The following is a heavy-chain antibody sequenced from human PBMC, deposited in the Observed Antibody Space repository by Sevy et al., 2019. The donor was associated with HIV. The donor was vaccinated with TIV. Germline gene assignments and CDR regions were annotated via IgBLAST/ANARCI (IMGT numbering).Heavy chain of an antibody. CDR3: AKDVVAVVGDAFDI. D-gene: IGHD2-15*01. CDR2: ISGSDGAT. CDR1: GFSFISYA. Sequence: GGSLRLSCAASGFSFISYAMNWVRQAPGKGLEWVSAISGSDGATYYADSVKGRFSISRDNSKNTVYLQMDSLRAEDTAVYYCAKDVVAVVGDAFDIWGQGTMVTVSS. J-gene: IGHJ3*02. V-gene: IGHV3-23*01.